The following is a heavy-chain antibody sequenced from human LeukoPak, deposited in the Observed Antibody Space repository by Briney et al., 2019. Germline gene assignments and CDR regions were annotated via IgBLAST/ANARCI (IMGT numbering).Heavy chain of an antibody. CDR2: IYLGESDT. CDR1: GYSFTSYS. V-gene: IGHV5-51*01. Sequence: GGSLRISCEGSGYSFTSYSIGWVRQMPGKGLEWVGSIYLGESDTRYTASFQGQVTISADKSISTAYLQWSSLKASDTAMYYCARHVGRAVNPDRYFDLWGRGTLVTVSS. D-gene: IGHD3-16*01. J-gene: IGHJ2*01. CDR3: ARHVGRAVNPDRYFDL.